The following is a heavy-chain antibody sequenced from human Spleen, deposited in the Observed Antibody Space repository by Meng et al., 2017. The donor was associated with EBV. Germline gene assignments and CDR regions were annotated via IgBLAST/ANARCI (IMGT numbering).Heavy chain of an antibody. Sequence: QVHLVQSGPEERKPGASVKVSCKTSGYMFTSYDITWVRQAPGQGLEWMGWFTAYNGKATYAQSLQDRVTMTAETSTRTVYMELRNLRSDDTAVYYCARAMTMAHGVNNWFDPWGQGTLVTVSS. CDR3: ARAMTMAHGVNNWFDP. V-gene: IGHV1-18*04. J-gene: IGHJ5*02. CDR2: FTAYNGKA. CDR1: GYMFTSYD. D-gene: IGHD3-10*01.